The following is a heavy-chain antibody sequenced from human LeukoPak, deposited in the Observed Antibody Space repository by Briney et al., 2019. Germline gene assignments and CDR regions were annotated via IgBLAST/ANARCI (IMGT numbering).Heavy chain of an antibody. V-gene: IGHV1-2*02. CDR2: INPNSGGT. CDR1: GYTFTSYG. D-gene: IGHD3-22*01. Sequence: GASVKVSCKASGYTFTSYGISWVRQAPGQGLEWMGWINPNSGGTNYAQKFQGRVTMTRDTSISTAYMELSRLRSDDTAVYYCARVAVSDAFDIWGQGTMVTVSS. J-gene: IGHJ3*02. CDR3: ARVAVSDAFDI.